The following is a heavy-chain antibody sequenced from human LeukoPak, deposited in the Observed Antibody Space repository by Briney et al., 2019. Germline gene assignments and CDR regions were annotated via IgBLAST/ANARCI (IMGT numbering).Heavy chain of an antibody. CDR2: ISSSSSHI. V-gene: IGHV3-21*06. CDR1: GFTFSSYG. Sequence: PGGSLRLSCAASGFTFSSYGMHWVRQAPGKGLEWVSCISSSSSHIYYADSLKGRFTISRDNAENSLHLQINSLKVEDTAVYYCAREMYDSSGMDYWGQGTMVTVSS. D-gene: IGHD3-22*01. CDR3: AREMYDSSGMDY. J-gene: IGHJ4*02.